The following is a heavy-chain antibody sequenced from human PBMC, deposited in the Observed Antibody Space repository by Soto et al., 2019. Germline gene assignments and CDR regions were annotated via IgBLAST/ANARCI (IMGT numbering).Heavy chain of an antibody. D-gene: IGHD3-22*01. V-gene: IGHV3-30-3*01. CDR2: ISYDGSNK. CDR1: GFTFSSYA. Sequence: QVQLVESGGGVVQPGRSLRLSCAASGFTFSSYAMHWVRQAPGKGLEWVAVISYDGSNKYYADSVKGRFTISRDNSKNTLYLQMNSLRAEDTAVYSCARDLSDYYDSSGYYYAQDYWGQGTLVTVSS. CDR3: ARDLSDYYDSSGYYYAQDY. J-gene: IGHJ4*02.